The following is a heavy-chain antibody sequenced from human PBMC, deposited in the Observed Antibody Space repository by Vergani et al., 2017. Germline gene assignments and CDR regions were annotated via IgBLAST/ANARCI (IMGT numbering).Heavy chain of an antibody. J-gene: IGHJ3*02. Sequence: QVQLQESGPGLVKPSETLSLTCTVSGGSISSYYWSWIRQPPGKGLEWIGYIYYSGSTNYNPSLKSRVTISVDTSKNQFSLKLSSVTAADTALYYCARRAAVATGLNGAFDIWGQGTMVTVSS. CDR3: ARRAAVATGLNGAFDI. D-gene: IGHD6-19*01. V-gene: IGHV4-59*01. CDR2: IYYSGST. CDR1: GGSISSYY.